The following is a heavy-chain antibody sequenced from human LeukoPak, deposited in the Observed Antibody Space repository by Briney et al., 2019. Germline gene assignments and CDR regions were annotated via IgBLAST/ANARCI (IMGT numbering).Heavy chain of an antibody. D-gene: IGHD3-10*01. J-gene: IGHJ4*02. CDR2: IWYDGSNK. V-gene: IGHV3-33*06. CDR3: AKGSYYGSGSYADY. Sequence: GGSLRLXCAASGFTFSSYGMHWVGHAPGKGLEWVAVIWYDGSNKYYEDSVKGRFTISRENSKNTLYLQMNSLRAEDTAVYYCAKGSYYGSGSYADYWGQGTLVTVSS. CDR1: GFTFSSYG.